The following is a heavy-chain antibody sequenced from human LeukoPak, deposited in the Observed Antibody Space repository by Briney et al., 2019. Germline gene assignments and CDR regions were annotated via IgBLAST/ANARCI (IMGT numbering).Heavy chain of an antibody. D-gene: IGHD3-16*01. CDR3: ARGGGYYFDY. V-gene: IGHV4-59*01. CDR1: GGSIRSYY. J-gene: IGHJ4*02. CDR2: IYYSGST. Sequence: SETLSLTCTVSGGSIRSYYWSWTRQPPGKGLEWIGYIYYSGSTNYNPSLKSRVTISVDTSKNQFSLKLRSVTAADTAVYYCARGGGYYFDYWGQGTLVTVSS.